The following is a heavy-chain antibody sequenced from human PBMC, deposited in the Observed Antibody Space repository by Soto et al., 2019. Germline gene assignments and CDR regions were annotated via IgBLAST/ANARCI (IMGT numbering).Heavy chain of an antibody. D-gene: IGHD2-2*02. V-gene: IGHV3-23*01. Sequence: PGGSLRLSCAASGFTFSSYAMSWVRQAPGKGLEWISAISGSGGSTYYADSVKGRFTISRDNAKNSLYLQMNSLRAEDTAVYYCARMGPEYWQLLYSTRRNDYYYYMDVWGKGTTVTVSS. CDR1: GFTFSSYA. CDR2: ISGSGGST. CDR3: ARMGPEYWQLLYSTRRNDYYYYMDV. J-gene: IGHJ6*03.